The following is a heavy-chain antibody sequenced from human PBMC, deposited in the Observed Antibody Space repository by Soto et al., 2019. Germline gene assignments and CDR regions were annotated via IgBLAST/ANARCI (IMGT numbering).Heavy chain of an antibody. CDR3: ERHRSIKMFGVVITPNWFDP. CDR2: IYYSGST. V-gene: IGHV4-59*08. Sequence: PSETLSLTCTVSGGSISSYYWSWIRQPPGKGLEWIGYIYYSGSTNYNPSLKSRVTISVDTSKNQFSLKLSSVTAADTAVYYCERHRSIKMFGVVITPNWFDPWGKGTLVTVSS. CDR1: GGSISSYY. J-gene: IGHJ5*02. D-gene: IGHD3-3*01.